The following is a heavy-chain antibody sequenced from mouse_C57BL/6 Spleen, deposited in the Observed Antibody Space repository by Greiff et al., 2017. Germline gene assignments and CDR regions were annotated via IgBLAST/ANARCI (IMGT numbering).Heavy chain of an antibody. Sequence: DVMLVESGEGLVKPGGSLKLSCAASGFTFSSYAMSWVRQTPEKRLEWVAYISSGGDYIYYADTVKGRFTISRDNARNTLYLQMSSLKSEDTAMYYCTRDQGYYGSFDYWGQGTTLTVSS. CDR1: GFTFSSYA. J-gene: IGHJ2*01. V-gene: IGHV5-9-1*02. CDR3: TRDQGYYGSFDY. CDR2: ISSGGDYI. D-gene: IGHD1-1*01.